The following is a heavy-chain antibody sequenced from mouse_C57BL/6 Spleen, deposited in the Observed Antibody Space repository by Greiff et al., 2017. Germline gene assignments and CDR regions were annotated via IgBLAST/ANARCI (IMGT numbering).Heavy chain of an antibody. CDR1: GYTFTSYW. J-gene: IGHJ1*03. Sequence: VQLQQPGAELVKPGASVKLSCKASGYTFTSYWMQWVQQRPGQGLEWIGAIDPSDSYTNYKQKFKGKATLTVDKASSAGYMQISSLTSEDSAVYYCARVDYGSSYRYFDVWGKGTTVTVSA. D-gene: IGHD1-1*01. CDR3: ARVDYGSSYRYFDV. V-gene: IGHV1-50*01. CDR2: IDPSDSYT.